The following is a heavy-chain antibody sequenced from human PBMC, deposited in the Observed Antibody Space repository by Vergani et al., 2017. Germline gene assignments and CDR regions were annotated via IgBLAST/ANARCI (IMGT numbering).Heavy chain of an antibody. J-gene: IGHJ4*02. CDR2: INPEDSDT. Sequence: EVQLVQSGAEVKKSGESLKIFCQGSGYSFTRYWIGWVRQMPGKGLEWMGVINPEDSDTRYSPSFQGQVTISADKSIRTAYLQWSSLKASETAMYYCARQEGYNTLSFDYWGQGTQVTVSS. CDR1: GYSFTRYW. V-gene: IGHV5-51*01. D-gene: IGHD5-24*01. CDR3: ARQEGYNTLSFDY.